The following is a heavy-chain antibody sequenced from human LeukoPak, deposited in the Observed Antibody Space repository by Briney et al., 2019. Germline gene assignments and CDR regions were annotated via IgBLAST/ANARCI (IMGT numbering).Heavy chain of an antibody. CDR3: ARALITRWVNYGMDV. CDR2: INPNRGGT. Sequence: GSVKVSCKASGYTFTGYYMHWVRQAPGREVEWMGWINPNRGGTNYVQKFLGRVTMNRDTSISTGYMELSRLRSDGTAVYYCARALITRWVNYGMDVWGKGTTVTVSS. J-gene: IGHJ6*04. CDR1: GYTFTGYY. D-gene: IGHD1-26*01. V-gene: IGHV1-2*02.